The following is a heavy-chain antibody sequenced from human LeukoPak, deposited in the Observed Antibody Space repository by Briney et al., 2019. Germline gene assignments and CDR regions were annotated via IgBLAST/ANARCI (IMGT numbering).Heavy chain of an antibody. CDR1: RFTFSNYL. D-gene: IGHD6-13*01. J-gene: IGHJ4*02. Sequence: PGGSLLHGFAASRFTFSNYLMSWVRQAPGKGLEWVANIKQDGSVIYYVDSVKGRFTVSRDNAKNSLFLQMNSLRADDTAVYYCARIGSSSRCLDYERQGHVVTVSS. V-gene: IGHV3-7*01. CDR3: ARIGSSSRCLDY. CDR2: IKQDGSVI.